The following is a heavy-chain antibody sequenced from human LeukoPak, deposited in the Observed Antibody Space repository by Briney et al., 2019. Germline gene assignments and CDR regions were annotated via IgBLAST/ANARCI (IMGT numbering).Heavy chain of an antibody. CDR2: IYSGGST. D-gene: IGHD1-26*01. Sequence: GGSLRLSCAASGFTVSSNYMSWVRQAPGKGLEWVSVIYSGGSTYYADSVKGRFTISRDNSKNTLYLQMNSLRAEDTAVYYCARPSGSYGHDAFDIWGQGTMVTVSS. CDR3: ARPSGSYGHDAFDI. V-gene: IGHV3-66*04. J-gene: IGHJ3*02. CDR1: GFTVSSNY.